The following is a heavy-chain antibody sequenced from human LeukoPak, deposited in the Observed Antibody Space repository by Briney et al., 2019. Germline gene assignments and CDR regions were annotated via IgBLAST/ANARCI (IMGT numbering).Heavy chain of an antibody. V-gene: IGHV1-8*01. J-gene: IGHJ5*02. CDR3: ARDGSGTYWAYYNWFDP. Sequence: ASVKVSCKASGYTFTSYDINWVRQATGQGLEWMGWMNPNSGNAGYAQKFQGRVTMTRNTSISTAYMELSNLRPEDTAVYYCARDGSGTYWAYYNWFDPWGQGTLVTVSS. CDR2: MNPNSGNA. D-gene: IGHD3-10*01. CDR1: GYTFTSYD.